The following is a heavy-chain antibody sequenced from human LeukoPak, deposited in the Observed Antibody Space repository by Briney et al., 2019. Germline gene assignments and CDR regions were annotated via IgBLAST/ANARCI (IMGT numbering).Heavy chain of an antibody. V-gene: IGHV4-34*01. D-gene: IGHD2-21*02. CDR3: AREGEGVTTRYFDL. Sequence: SETLSLTCAVYGGSFSGYYWSWLRQPPEKGLEWIGEINHSGSTNYNPSLKSRVTISVDTSKNQFSLRLSSVTAADTAVYYCAREGEGVTTRYFDLWGRGTLVTVSS. J-gene: IGHJ2*01. CDR2: INHSGST. CDR1: GGSFSGYY.